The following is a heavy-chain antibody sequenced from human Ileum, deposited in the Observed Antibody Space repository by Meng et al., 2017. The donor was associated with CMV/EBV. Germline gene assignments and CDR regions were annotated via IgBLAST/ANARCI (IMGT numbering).Heavy chain of an antibody. CDR2: FYSSDTY. CDR3: ARGPGASTREGFDY. Sequence: QVELSEAGTGLGKASETLSLNGPVSGGSVYYYYWSWIPQCAGNGLEWIGRFYSSDTYNYHPFLDSRVTMSLDTSKNQFSLNLRSVTAADTATYYCARGPGASTREGFDYWGLGTLVTVSS. J-gene: IGHJ4*02. CDR1: GGSVYYYY. D-gene: IGHD1-26*01. V-gene: IGHV4-4*07.